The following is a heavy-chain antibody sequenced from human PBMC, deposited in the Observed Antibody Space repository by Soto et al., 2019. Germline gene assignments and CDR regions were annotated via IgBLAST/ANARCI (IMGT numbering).Heavy chain of an antibody. V-gene: IGHV3-30-3*01. D-gene: IGHD3-3*01. CDR3: ARESDSYDFWSGYYSHYYYGMDV. CDR2: ISYDGSNK. Sequence: GGSLRLSCAASGFTFSSHAMHWVRQAPGKGLEWVAVISYDGSNKYYADSVKGRFTISRDNSKNTLYLQMNSLRAEDTAVYYCARESDSYDFWSGYYSHYYYGMDVWGQGTTVTVSS. J-gene: IGHJ6*02. CDR1: GFTFSSHA.